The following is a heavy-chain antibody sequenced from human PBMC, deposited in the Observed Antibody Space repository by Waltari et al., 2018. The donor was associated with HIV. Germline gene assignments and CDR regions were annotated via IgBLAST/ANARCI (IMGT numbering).Heavy chain of an antibody. D-gene: IGHD6-6*01. CDR3: AIGTRPSEYNYHGMDV. V-gene: IGHV1-69*01. Sequence: QVQLVQSGAEVKKPGFSLKVPCTASGATFLNSALNWVRQAPGQGLEWIGGIIPIFGTPKYAQKLRGRVTIAADESTSTAYMELRSLRSDDTAVYYCAIGTRPSEYNYHGMDVWGHRTSVTVS. J-gene: IGHJ6*02. CDR2: IIPIFGTP. CDR1: GATFLNSA.